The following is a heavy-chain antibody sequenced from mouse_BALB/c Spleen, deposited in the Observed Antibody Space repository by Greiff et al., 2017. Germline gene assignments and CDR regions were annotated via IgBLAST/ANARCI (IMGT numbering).Heavy chain of an antibody. Sequence: EVQLQQSGPGLVKPSQSLSLTCSVTGYSITSGYYWNWLRQFPGNKLEWMGYISYDGSNNYNPSLKNRISITRDTSKNQFFLKLKSVTTEDTATYCCALLRRPFDYWGQGTTLTVSS. CDR2: ISYDGSN. CDR1: GYSITSGYY. V-gene: IGHV3-6*02. J-gene: IGHJ2*01. CDR3: ALLRRPFDY. D-gene: IGHD1-1*01.